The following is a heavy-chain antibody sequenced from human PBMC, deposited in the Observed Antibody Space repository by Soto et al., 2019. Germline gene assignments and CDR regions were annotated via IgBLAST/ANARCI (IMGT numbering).Heavy chain of an antibody. CDR3: AGGDSVRYYFDY. CDR2: ISYDGNIK. Sequence: GGSLRLSCTAAGITLSTYGMHWVRQAPGMGLEWVAGISYDGNIKDYADSVKGPFTIYRDKSKNTLYVQMNSLRAEDTAVYYYAGGDSVRYYFDYSGQGTLVTVSS. D-gene: IGHD2-21*02. V-gene: IGHV3-30*03. CDR1: GITLSTYG. J-gene: IGHJ4*01.